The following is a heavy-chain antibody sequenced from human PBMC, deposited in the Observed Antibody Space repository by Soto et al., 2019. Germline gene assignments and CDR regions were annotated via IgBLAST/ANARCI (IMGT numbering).Heavy chain of an antibody. Sequence: ASVKVSCKASGYTNTIYYMRWVRQAHGQGLEWMGIINPSGGSTSYAQKFQGRVTMTRDTSTSTVYMELSSLRSEDTAVYYCARDAFYLYYDFWSGYSNWFDPWGQGTLVTVSS. CDR3: ARDAFYLYYDFWSGYSNWFDP. V-gene: IGHV1-46*03. CDR1: GYTNTIYY. J-gene: IGHJ5*02. D-gene: IGHD3-3*01. CDR2: INPSGGST.